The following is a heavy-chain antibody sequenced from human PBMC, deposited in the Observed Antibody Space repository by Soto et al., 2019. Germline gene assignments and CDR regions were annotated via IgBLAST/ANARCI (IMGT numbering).Heavy chain of an antibody. CDR3: AAHYDFWSGYYNGVGWFDP. CDR2: IWYDGSNK. CDR1: GFTFSSYG. Sequence: PGGSLRLSCAASGFTFSSYGMHWVRQAPGKGLEWVAVIWYDGSNKYYADSVKGRFTISRDNSKNTLYLQMNSLRAEDTAVYYCAAHYDFWSGYYNGVGWFDPWGQGTLVTVSS. D-gene: IGHD3-3*01. J-gene: IGHJ5*02. V-gene: IGHV3-33*01.